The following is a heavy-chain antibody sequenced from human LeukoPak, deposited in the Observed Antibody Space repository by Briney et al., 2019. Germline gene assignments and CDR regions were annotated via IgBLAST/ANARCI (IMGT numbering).Heavy chain of an antibody. D-gene: IGHD5-18*01. CDR2: ISYDGSNK. CDR1: GFTFSSYG. J-gene: IGHJ6*02. V-gene: IGHV3-30*18. Sequence: GGSLRLSCAASGFTFSSYGMHWVRQAPGKGLEWVAVISYDGSNKYYADSVKGRFTISRDNSKNTLYLQMNSLRAEDTAVYYCAKDPDTAMPNYYYYGMDVWGQGTTVTVSS. CDR3: AKDPDTAMPNYYYYGMDV.